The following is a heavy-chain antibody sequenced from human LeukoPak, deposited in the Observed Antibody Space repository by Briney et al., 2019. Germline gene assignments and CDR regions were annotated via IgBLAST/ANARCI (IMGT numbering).Heavy chain of an antibody. Sequence: GGSLRLSCAASGFTFDDYAMHGVRQAPGKVLEWVSGISWNSGSIGYEDSVKGRFTISRDSAKNSLYLQMNSLRAEDTALYYCAKDRADYGDSFDYWGQGTLVTVSS. CDR2: ISWNSGSI. D-gene: IGHD4-17*01. CDR1: GFTFDDYA. CDR3: AKDRADYGDSFDY. V-gene: IGHV3-9*01. J-gene: IGHJ4*02.